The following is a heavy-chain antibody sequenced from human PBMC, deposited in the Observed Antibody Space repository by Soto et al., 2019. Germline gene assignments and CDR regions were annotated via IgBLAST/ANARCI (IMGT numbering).Heavy chain of an antibody. CDR2: ISGGGGGT. CDR3: AKHPRDYYYYLDV. CDR1: GFTFNSYA. Sequence: EVQLLESGGGLVQPGGSLRLSCAASGFTFNSYAMSWVRQAPGKGLEWVSAISGGGGGTHYADSVKGRFTISTDISKNTLYLQMISLRAEDTAVYYCAKHPRDYYYYLDVWGKGTTVTVSS. J-gene: IGHJ6*03. V-gene: IGHV3-23*01.